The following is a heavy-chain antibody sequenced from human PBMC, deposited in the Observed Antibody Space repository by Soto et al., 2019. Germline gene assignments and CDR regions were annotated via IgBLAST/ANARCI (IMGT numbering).Heavy chain of an antibody. Sequence: SETLSHTCTVSGGSISSYYWSWIRQPPGKGLEWIGYIYYSGSTNYNPSLKSRVTISVDTSKNQFSLKLSSVTAAGTAVYYCAGTVLLLWFGELQQQPRDYYYGMDVWGQGTTVTVSS. CDR2: IYYSGST. CDR1: GGSISSYY. J-gene: IGHJ6*02. D-gene: IGHD3-10*01. V-gene: IGHV4-59*01. CDR3: AGTVLLLWFGELQQQPRDYYYGMDV.